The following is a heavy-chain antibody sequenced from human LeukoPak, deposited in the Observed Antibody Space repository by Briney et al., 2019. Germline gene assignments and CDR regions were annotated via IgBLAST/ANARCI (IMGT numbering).Heavy chain of an antibody. D-gene: IGHD3-10*01. Sequence: SETLSLTCTVSGGSISNYYWSWVRQPAVKGLEWIGRIYTSGSTNYNPSLRSRVTMSVDTSKNQFSLKLSSVTAADTAVYYCAREVYGSGSSDFDYWGQGTLVTVSS. V-gene: IGHV4-4*07. CDR3: AREVYGSGSSDFDY. CDR1: GGSISNYY. J-gene: IGHJ4*02. CDR2: IYTSGST.